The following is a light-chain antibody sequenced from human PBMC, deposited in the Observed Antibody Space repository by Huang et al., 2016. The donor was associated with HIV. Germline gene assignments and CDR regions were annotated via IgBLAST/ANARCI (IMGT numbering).Light chain of an antibody. V-gene: IGKV1-NL1*01. CDR2: AAS. Sequence: DIQMAQSPSSLSASLGDRITISCRASQGISNSLTWYQQKPGKAPKLLLFAASRLESGVSSRFSGGGSGTEYTLTISCLQPEDFATYYCQQYYSNPQTFGQGTQVEI. CDR1: QGISNS. J-gene: IGKJ1*01. CDR3: QQYYSNPQT.